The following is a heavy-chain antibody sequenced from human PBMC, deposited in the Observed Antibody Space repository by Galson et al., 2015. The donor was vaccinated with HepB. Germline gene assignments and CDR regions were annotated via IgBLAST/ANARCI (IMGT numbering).Heavy chain of an antibody. Sequence: SLRLSCAVSGLTFSSQALSWVRQAPGKGLEWVSGISRTGSRPDYADSVKGRFTISRDNSNNILYLHMNSLRVEDTAFYYCAKREDVVTDTDSYFSDWGQGIRVTVSS. J-gene: IGHJ4*02. CDR2: ISRTGSRP. CDR3: AKREDVVTDTDSYFSD. CDR1: GLTFSSQA. D-gene: IGHD3-9*01. V-gene: IGHV3-23*01.